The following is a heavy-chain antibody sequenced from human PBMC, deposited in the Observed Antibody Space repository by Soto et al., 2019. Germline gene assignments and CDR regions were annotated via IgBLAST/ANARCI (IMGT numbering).Heavy chain of an antibody. D-gene: IGHD3-16*01. CDR1: GFTFSSYT. J-gene: IGHJ4*02. CDR2: ISASTTTI. V-gene: IGHV3-48*01. CDR3: ARTRGGGDFDY. Sequence: EVQLVESGGGLVQPGGSLRLSCAASGFTFSSYTMNWVRQAPGKGLEWVSYISASTTTIYYADSVKGRFTITRDNAKNSLYLQMNSLRVEDTAVYYCARTRGGGDFDYWGQGTLVTVSS.